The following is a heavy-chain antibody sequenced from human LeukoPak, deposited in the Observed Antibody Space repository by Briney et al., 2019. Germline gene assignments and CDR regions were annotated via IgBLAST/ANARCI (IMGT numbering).Heavy chain of an antibody. J-gene: IGHJ4*02. D-gene: IGHD6-19*01. CDR2: INHSGST. V-gene: IGHV4-34*01. CDR3: ARGLERGYCSNFDY. CDR1: GGSFSGYY. Sequence: SETLSLTCAVYGGSFSGYYWSWIRQPPGKGLEWIGEINHSGSTNYNPSLKSRVTISVDTSKNQFSLKLSSVTAADTAVYYCARGLERGYCSNFDYWGQGTLVTVSS.